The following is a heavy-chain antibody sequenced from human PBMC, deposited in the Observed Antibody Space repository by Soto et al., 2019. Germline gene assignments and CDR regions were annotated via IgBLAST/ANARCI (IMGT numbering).Heavy chain of an antibody. V-gene: IGHV1-69*12. CDR1: GGTFSSYA. Sequence: QVQLVQSGAEVKKPGSSVKVSCKASGGTFSSYAISWVRQAPGQGIEWMGGIIPIFGTANYAQKFQGRVTITADESTSTAYMDLSSLRSEDTDVYYCARGTGGYQYNWFDPWGQGTLVTVSS. CDR2: IIPIFGTA. CDR3: ARGTGGYQYNWFDP. J-gene: IGHJ5*02. D-gene: IGHD3-22*01.